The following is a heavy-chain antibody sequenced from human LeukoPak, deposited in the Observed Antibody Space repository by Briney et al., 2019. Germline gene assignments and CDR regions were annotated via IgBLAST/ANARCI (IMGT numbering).Heavy chain of an antibody. CDR3: ARHVKIPVAGFDY. Sequence: PSETLSLTCGVSGESVSGFYWNWIRQTPGKGLEWIGYIYYTGITNYNPSLKSRVTISIDTAKNQFSLKLSSVTAADTAIYYCARHVKIPVAGFDYWGQGTPITVSS. CDR2: IYYTGIT. D-gene: IGHD6-19*01. V-gene: IGHV4-59*08. J-gene: IGHJ4*02. CDR1: GESVSGFY.